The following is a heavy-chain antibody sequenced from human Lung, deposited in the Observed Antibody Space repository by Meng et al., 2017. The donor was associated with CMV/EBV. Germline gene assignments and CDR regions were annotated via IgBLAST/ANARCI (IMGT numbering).Heavy chain of an antibody. Sequence: SETLSPXCTVPGTSTSSSTYYWCWIRQPPGKGLVWFDSVSYSGRTYYNPTLMSRVTVSVDTSKNQLSLRLSSVTTADTAVYYCAREGGKGDYSDYRIYYVMDYXGQGXTVTVSS. CDR3: AREGGKGDYSDYRIYYVMDY. CDR1: GTSTSSSTYY. CDR2: VSYSGRT. D-gene: IGHD4-17*01. J-gene: IGHJ6*02. V-gene: IGHV4-39*07.